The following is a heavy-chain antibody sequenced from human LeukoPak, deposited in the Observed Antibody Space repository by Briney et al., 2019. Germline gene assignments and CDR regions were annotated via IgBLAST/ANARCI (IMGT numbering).Heavy chain of an antibody. D-gene: IGHD6-19*01. CDR2: IHHSGTT. J-gene: IGHJ4*02. V-gene: IGHV4-38-2*02. Sequence: SETLSLTCTVSGFSIRSGYYWGWIRQPPGKGLEWIGNIHHSGTTYYNPSLKSRVTISVDTSKNQFSLKLSSVTAADTAVYYCARATFGGLYSSGHYFDYWGQGTLVTVSS. CDR3: ARATFGGLYSSGHYFDY. CDR1: GFSIRSGYY.